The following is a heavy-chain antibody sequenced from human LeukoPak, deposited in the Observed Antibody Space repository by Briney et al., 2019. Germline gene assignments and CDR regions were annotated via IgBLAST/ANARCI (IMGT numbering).Heavy chain of an antibody. D-gene: IGHD3-3*01. V-gene: IGHV3-21*04. CDR1: GFTFSSYS. Sequence: GGSLRLSCAASGFTFSSYSMNWVRQAPGKGLEWVSSISSSSSYIYYADSVKGRFTISRDNAKNSLYLQMNSLRAEDTAVYYCAKEVLRFLEWSHDAFDIWGQGTMVTVSS. J-gene: IGHJ3*02. CDR3: AKEVLRFLEWSHDAFDI. CDR2: ISSSSSYI.